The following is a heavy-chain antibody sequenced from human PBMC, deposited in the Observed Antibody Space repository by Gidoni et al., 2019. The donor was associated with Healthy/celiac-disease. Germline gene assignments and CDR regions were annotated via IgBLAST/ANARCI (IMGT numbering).Heavy chain of an antibody. V-gene: IGHV1-24*01. Sequence: QVQLVQSGAEVKKPGASVKVSCKVSGYTLTELSMHWVRQAPGKGLEWMGGFDPEDGETIYAQKFQGRVTMTEDTSTDTAYMELSSLRSEDTAVYYCATGYDFWNGYRLGPYYYYGMDVWGQGTTVTVSS. CDR2: FDPEDGET. CDR1: GYTLTELS. CDR3: ATGYDFWNGYRLGPYYYYGMDV. D-gene: IGHD3-3*01. J-gene: IGHJ6*02.